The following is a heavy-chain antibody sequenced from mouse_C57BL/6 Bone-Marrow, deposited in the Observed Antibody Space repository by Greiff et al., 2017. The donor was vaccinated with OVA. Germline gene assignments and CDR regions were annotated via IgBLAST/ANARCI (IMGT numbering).Heavy chain of an antibody. V-gene: IGHV1-64*01. Sequence: QVQLQQPGAELVKPGASVKLSCKASGYTFTSYWMHWVKQRPGQGLEWIGMIHPNSGSTNYNEKFKSKATLTVDKSSSTAYMQLSSLTSEDSAVYYGARPPAQANWYFDVWGTGTTVTVSS. D-gene: IGHD3-2*02. J-gene: IGHJ1*03. CDR1: GYTFTSYW. CDR2: IHPNSGST. CDR3: ARPPAQANWYFDV.